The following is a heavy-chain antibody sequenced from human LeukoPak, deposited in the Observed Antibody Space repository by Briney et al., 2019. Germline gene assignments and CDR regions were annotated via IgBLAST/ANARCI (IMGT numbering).Heavy chain of an antibody. D-gene: IGHD3-10*01. Sequence: GSPRLSSAASRVTSSSYAMSWGCEAPGKGLESVSAITGSGGSTYYVDSVKGRFTISRDNSNKTLYLQMNSLRADDTALYYCAKGSGITLVRDLDYWGQGTLATVSS. CDR2: ITGSGGST. CDR1: RVTSSSYA. V-gene: IGHV3-23*01. CDR3: AKGSGITLVRDLDY. J-gene: IGHJ4*02.